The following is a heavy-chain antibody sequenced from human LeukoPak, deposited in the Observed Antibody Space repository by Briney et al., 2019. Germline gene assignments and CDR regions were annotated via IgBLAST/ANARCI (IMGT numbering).Heavy chain of an antibody. J-gene: IGHJ5*02. V-gene: IGHV4-34*01. Sequence: NPSETLSLTCAVFGGSFTDYYWSWIRQPPGKGLEWIGEITHSGVTTYNSSLKSRVTISVDTSKNQFSLSLTSVTAADTAIYYCSRRGQWLGRWFDPWGQGTLVTVSS. CDR3: SRRGQWLGRWFDP. CDR1: GGSFTDYY. D-gene: IGHD6-19*01. CDR2: ITHSGVT.